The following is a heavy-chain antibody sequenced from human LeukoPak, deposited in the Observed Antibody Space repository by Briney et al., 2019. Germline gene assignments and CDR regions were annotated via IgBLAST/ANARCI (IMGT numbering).Heavy chain of an antibody. Sequence: GGSLRLSCAASGFTFSSYAMSWVRQAPRKGLEWISAISGSGGSTYYADSVKGRFTISRDNSKNTLCLQMNSLRAEDTAVYYCAKTDEDCSSTSCYGYYFDYWGQGTLVTVSS. J-gene: IGHJ4*02. D-gene: IGHD2-2*01. CDR2: ISGSGGST. CDR1: GFTFSSYA. CDR3: AKTDEDCSSTSCYGYYFDY. V-gene: IGHV3-23*01.